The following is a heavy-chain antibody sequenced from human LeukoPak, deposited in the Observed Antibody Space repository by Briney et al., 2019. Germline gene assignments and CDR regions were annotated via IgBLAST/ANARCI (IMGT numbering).Heavy chain of an antibody. J-gene: IGHJ4*02. CDR3: AKDGPYGSGSYPLGY. V-gene: IGHV3-23*01. CDR2: ISGSGGST. CDR1: GFTFSNYA. Sequence: GGSLRLSCAASGFTFSNYAMSWVRQAPGKGLEWVSAISGSGGSTYYADSVKGRFTISRDNSKNTLCLQMNSLRAEDTAVYYCAKDGPYGSGSYPLGYWGQGTLVTVSS. D-gene: IGHD3-10*01.